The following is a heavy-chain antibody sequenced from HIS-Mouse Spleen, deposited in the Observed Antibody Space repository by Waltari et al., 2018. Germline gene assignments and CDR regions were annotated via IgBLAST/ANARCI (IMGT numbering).Heavy chain of an antibody. CDR1: GFTFSRYW. CDR3: AREIRAFDY. J-gene: IGHJ4*02. CDR2: IKQDGSEK. V-gene: IGHV3-7*01. Sequence: EVQLVESGGGLVQPGGSLRLPCAASGFTFSRYWVGWVREAPGKGLEWVANIKQDGSEKYYVDSVKGRFTISRDNAKNSLYLQMNSLRAEDTAVYYCAREIRAFDYWGQGTLVTVSS.